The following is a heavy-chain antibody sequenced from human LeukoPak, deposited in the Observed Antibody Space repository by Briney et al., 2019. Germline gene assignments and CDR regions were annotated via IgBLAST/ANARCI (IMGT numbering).Heavy chain of an antibody. Sequence: ASVKVSCKASGFTFTSYDINWVRQATGQGLEWLGWMNPNSGNTGYAQKFQGRVTMTRNTSISTAYMELSSLRSEDTAVYYCARGLGVPLAPFDPWGQGTLVTVSS. CDR1: GFTFTSYD. CDR2: MNPNSGNT. V-gene: IGHV1-8*01. D-gene: IGHD2-8*01. CDR3: ARGLGVPLAPFDP. J-gene: IGHJ5*02.